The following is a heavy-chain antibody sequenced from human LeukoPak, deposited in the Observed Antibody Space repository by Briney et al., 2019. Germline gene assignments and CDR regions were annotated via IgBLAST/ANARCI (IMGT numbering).Heavy chain of an antibody. CDR3: ARPYSGRGNDAFDI. CDR2: IYPSGGST. CDR1: GYTFTSYY. Sequence: GASXXVTCKASGYTFTSYYIHWVRQAPGQGLEWMGIIYPSGGSTSYAQKFQGRVTMTSDTSTSTVYMELSSLRSEDTAVYYCARPYSGRGNDAFDIWGQGTMLTVSS. V-gene: IGHV1-46*01. J-gene: IGHJ3*02. D-gene: IGHD1-26*01.